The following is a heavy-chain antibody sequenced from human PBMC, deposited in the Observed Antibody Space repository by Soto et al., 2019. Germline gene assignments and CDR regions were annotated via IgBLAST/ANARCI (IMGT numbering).Heavy chain of an antibody. CDR2: INPNSGGT. J-gene: IGHJ5*02. D-gene: IGHD2-2*01. V-gene: IGHV1-2*04. CDR3: ARGRLGAYWSSTSCSLNRFDP. Sequence: AVKVSCKASGYTFTGYYMHWVRQAPGQGLEWMGWINPNSGGTNYAQKFQGWVTMTRDTSISTAYMELSRLRSDDTAVYYCARGRLGAYWSSTSCSLNRFDPWGQGTLVTVSS. CDR1: GYTFTGYY.